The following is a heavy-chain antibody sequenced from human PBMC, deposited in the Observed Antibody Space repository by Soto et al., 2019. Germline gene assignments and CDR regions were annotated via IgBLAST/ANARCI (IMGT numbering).Heavy chain of an antibody. Sequence: EVQLLESGGALGQPGGSLRLSCAASGFTFRDFAMSWVRQAPGRGLEWVSTISGLVNSEFYADSVRGRFTISRDNSKNTLCLQMNSLRAEDTALYYCAKDSGLRDFGIVMHAFDVWGLGTMVTVSS. CDR1: GFTFRDFA. V-gene: IGHV3-23*01. CDR3: AKDSGLRDFGIVMHAFDV. CDR2: ISGLVNSE. J-gene: IGHJ3*01. D-gene: IGHD3-3*01.